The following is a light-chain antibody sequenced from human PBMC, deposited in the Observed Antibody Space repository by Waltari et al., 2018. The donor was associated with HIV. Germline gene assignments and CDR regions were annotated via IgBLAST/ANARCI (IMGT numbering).Light chain of an antibody. CDR3: CSYAGTNSYVV. CDR2: EVN. CDR1: SSDVGGYGY. J-gene: IGLJ2*01. V-gene: IGLV2-8*01. Sequence: QSALAQPPSASGSPGQSVTISCTGTSSDVGGYGYFSWYQQHPGKAPKLMLSEVNKRPSGVPDRFSGSKSGNTAFLTVSGLLAEDEADYYCCSYAGTNSYVVFGGGTKLTVL.